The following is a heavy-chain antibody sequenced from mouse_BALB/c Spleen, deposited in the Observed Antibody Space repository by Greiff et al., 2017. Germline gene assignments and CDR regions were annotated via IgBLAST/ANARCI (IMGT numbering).Heavy chain of an antibody. CDR2: IWGDGST. V-gene: IGHV2-6-7*01. CDR3: ARDGYKDAMDY. D-gene: IGHD1-2*01. J-gene: IGHJ4*01. Sequence: VQVVESGPGLVAPSQSLSISCTASGFSLTGYGVNWVRQPPGKGLEWLGMIWGDGSTDYNSALKSRLSISKDNAKSQVFLKMNRLQTDDTARYYCARDGYKDAMDYWGQGTTVTVSS. CDR1: GFSLTGYG.